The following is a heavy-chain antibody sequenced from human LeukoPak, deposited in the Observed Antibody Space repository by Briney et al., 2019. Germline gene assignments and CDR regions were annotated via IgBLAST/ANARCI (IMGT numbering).Heavy chain of an antibody. CDR1: GFTFSSYS. CDR2: IISSSSYI. CDR3: ARDLRGDSSGWYPLDAFDI. V-gene: IGHV3-21*01. J-gene: IGHJ3*02. Sequence: KPGGSLRLSCAASGFTFSSYSMNSVRPAPGKGLWWVSSIISSSSYIYYADAVKGRFTISRDNAKNSLYLQMNSLRAEDTAVCYCARDLRGDSSGWYPLDAFDIWGQGTMVTVSS. D-gene: IGHD6-19*01.